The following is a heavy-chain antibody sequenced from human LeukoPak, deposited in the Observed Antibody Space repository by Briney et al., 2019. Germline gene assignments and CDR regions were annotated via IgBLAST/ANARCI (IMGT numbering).Heavy chain of an antibody. J-gene: IGHJ3*02. CDR2: IWYDGSNK. D-gene: IGHD3-22*01. CDR3: AKDRASGYYHDAFDI. V-gene: IGHV3-33*06. CDR1: GFTFSSYG. Sequence: PGGSLRLSCAASGFTFSSYGMHWVRQAPGKGLEWVAVIWYDGSNKYYADYVKGRFTISRDNSKNTLYLQMNSLRAEDTAVYYCAKDRASGYYHDAFDIWGQGTMVTVSS.